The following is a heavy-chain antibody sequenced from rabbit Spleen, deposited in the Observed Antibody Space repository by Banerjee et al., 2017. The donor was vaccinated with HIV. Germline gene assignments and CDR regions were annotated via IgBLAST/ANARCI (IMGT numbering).Heavy chain of an antibody. Sequence: EQLEESGGGLVKPEGSLTLTCKASGVSLNDKDVMCWVRQAPGKGLEWISCIAGSGSGFTYSATWAEGRFTCSKTSSTTVTLQMTSLTVADTATYFCARDTGTSFSTYGMDLWGPGTLVTVS. CDR3: ARDTGTSFSTYGMDL. CDR1: GVSLNDKDV. CDR2: IAGSGSGFT. V-gene: IGHV1S45*01. D-gene: IGHD7-1*01. J-gene: IGHJ6*01.